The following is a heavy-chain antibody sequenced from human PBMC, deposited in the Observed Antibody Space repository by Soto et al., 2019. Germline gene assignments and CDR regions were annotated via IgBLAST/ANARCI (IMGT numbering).Heavy chain of an antibody. CDR2: IDPSDSQT. J-gene: IGHJ5*02. V-gene: IGHV5-10-1*01. CDR1: GYGLARYL. Sequence: AGSLKISFKVSGYGLARYLVAVVRQKPGKGLDWMGRIDPSDSQTYYSPSFRCHVTISVNKSITTVFLQWSSLRASDTAMYYCERQTYDSDKGNNLQYSLDPWGQGPTVTVSS. D-gene: IGHD3-22*01. CDR3: ERQTYDSDKGNNLQYSLDP.